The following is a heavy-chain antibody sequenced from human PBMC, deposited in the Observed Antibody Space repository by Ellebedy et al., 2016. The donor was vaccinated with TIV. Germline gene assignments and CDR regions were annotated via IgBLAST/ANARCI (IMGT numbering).Heavy chain of an antibody. J-gene: IGHJ5*02. V-gene: IGHV4-59*01. CDR2: IYYSGGT. D-gene: IGHD4-17*01. CDR3: SRGGSTVTTPRGP. Sequence: SETLSLTCTVSGGSISSYYWSWIRQPPGKGLEWVGYIYYSGGTNYNPSLKSRVTISVDTSKNQFSLTLSSVTAADTAVYYCSRGGSTVTTPRGPWGQGTLVTVSS. CDR1: GGSISSYY.